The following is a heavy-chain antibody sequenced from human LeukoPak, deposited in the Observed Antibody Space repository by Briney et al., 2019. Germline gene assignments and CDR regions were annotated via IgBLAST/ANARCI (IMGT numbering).Heavy chain of an antibody. J-gene: IGHJ3*02. CDR2: INWNGGST. CDR3: ASSIRGEAGAFDI. Sequence: RPGGSLRLPCAASGFTFDDYGMSWVRQAPGKGLEWVSGINWNGGSTGYADSVKGRFTISRDNAKNSLYLQMNSLRAEDTALYYCASSIRGEAGAFDIWGQGTMVTVSS. V-gene: IGHV3-20*04. D-gene: IGHD3-16*01. CDR1: GFTFDDYG.